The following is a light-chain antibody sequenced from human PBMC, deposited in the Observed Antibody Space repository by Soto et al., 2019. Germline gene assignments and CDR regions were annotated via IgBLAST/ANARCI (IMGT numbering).Light chain of an antibody. CDR3: YTYAGGSTYL. CDR2: EDI. CDR1: SSDVGSYSL. Sequence: QSVLTQPASVSGSPGQSITFSCTGTSSDVGSYSLLSWYQHHPGKAPKLIIYEDIKGPSGVSNRFSGSKSGNTASLRISGLQAEDEADYYCYTYAGGSTYLFGTGTKVTVL. V-gene: IGLV2-23*01. J-gene: IGLJ1*01.